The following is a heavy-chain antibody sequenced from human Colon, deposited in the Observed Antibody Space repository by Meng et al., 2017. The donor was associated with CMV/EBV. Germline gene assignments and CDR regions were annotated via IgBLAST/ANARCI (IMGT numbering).Heavy chain of an antibody. CDR2: ITNTGGGT. Sequence: GGSLRLSCEASGFTFSSYAMTWVRQAPGKGLEGVSTITNTGGGTYYADSVKGRFTISRDISQNTLYLQMNSLKVEDTAVYYCTKGATFGVTAPDYWGQGTLVTVSS. CDR1: GFTFSSYA. J-gene: IGHJ4*02. V-gene: IGHV3-23*01. CDR3: TKGATFGVTAPDY. D-gene: IGHD2-21*02.